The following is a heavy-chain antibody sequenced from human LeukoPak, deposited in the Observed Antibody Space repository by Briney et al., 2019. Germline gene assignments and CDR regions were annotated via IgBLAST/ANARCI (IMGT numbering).Heavy chain of an antibody. D-gene: IGHD7-27*01. CDR3: ARWGNDAFDS. Sequence: PSETLSLTCTVPGGSISSYYWSWIRQPPGKGLEWIGYIYYSGSPYYNPSLQSRVTISVDTSKNQFSLKLSSVTAADTAVYYCARWGNDAFDSWGQGTMVTVSS. V-gene: IGHV4-59*01. CDR1: GGSISSYY. J-gene: IGHJ3*02. CDR2: IYYSGSP.